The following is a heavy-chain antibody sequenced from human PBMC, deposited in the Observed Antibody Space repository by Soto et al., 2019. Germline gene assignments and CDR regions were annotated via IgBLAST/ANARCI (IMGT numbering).Heavy chain of an antibody. D-gene: IGHD2-15*01. CDR3: AKKVPAALRLYYFFGLDV. CDR1: GGSFSRGSYY. V-gene: IGHV4-61*05. J-gene: IGHJ6*02. Sequence: SETLSLTCTVSGGSFSRGSYYLGWIRHPPGKGLEWIGYIYYSGSTNYNPSLKSRVPISVDKSKNQFSLRLTSMTAADTAVYYCAKKVPAALRLYYFFGLDVWGQGTTVTVSS. CDR2: IYYSGST.